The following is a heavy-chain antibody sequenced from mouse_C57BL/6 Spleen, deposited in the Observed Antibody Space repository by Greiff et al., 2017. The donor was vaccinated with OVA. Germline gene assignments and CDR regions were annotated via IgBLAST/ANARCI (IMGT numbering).Heavy chain of an antibody. D-gene: IGHD1-1*01. CDR2: IRRKSSNYAT. Sequence: EVKVEESGGGLVQPKGSLKLSCAASGFTFNTYAMHWVRQAPGKGLEWVARIRRKSSNYATYYAVSVKDRFTISRDDSQSMLYLQMNNLKTEDTAMYYCVREGDYYGFAYWGQGTLVTVSA. V-gene: IGHV10-3*01. CDR1: GFTFNTYA. J-gene: IGHJ3*01. CDR3: VREGDYYGFAY.